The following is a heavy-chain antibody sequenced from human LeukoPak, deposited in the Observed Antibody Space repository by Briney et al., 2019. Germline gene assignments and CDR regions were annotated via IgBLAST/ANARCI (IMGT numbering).Heavy chain of an antibody. V-gene: IGHV4-34*01. D-gene: IGHD4-17*01. Sequence: MPSETLSLTCAVYGGSFSGYYWSWIRQPPGKGLEWIGEINHSGSTNYNPSLKSRVTISVDTSKNQFSLKLSSVTAADTAVYYCARAPYYGDYVIRWDYWGQGTLVTVSS. CDR2: INHSGST. CDR3: ARAPYYGDYVIRWDY. J-gene: IGHJ4*02. CDR1: GGSFSGYY.